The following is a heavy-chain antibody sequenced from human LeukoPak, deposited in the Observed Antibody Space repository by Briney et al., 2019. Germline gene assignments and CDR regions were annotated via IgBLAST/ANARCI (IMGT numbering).Heavy chain of an antibody. CDR3: ARVSLVRGAPDYYFDY. CDR2: VYGSGYT. D-gene: IGHD3-10*01. J-gene: IGHJ4*02. CDR1: GASISGWY. V-gene: IGHV4-59*12. Sequence: SETLSLTCTVSGASISGWYWSWIRQPPGKGLEWIGYVYGSGYTNYNPSLKSRVTMSVDTSKNQFSLKLSSVTAADTAVYYCARVSLVRGAPDYYFDYWGQGTLVTVSS.